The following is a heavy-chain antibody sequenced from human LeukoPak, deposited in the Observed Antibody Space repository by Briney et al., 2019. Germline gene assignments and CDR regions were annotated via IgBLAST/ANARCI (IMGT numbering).Heavy chain of an antibody. CDR1: GYTFTDYY. Sequence: GASVKVSCKASGYTFTDYYMHWVRQAPGQGLEWMGWISPNSGGANYARKFQGRVTMTRDTSISTAYMELSRLRSDDTAVYYCARDLQTGGMIAFGGVITPGDYWGQGTLVTVSS. V-gene: IGHV1-2*02. CDR2: ISPNSGGA. CDR3: ARDLQTGGMIAFGGVITPGDY. J-gene: IGHJ4*02. D-gene: IGHD3-16*02.